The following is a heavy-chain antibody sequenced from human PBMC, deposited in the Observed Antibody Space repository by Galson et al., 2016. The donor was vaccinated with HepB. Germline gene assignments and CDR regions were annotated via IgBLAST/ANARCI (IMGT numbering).Heavy chain of an antibody. CDR3: ARDRRGSGWYNDY. CDR2: IKEDGSER. Sequence: SLRLSCAVSGFTFSKYWMSRVRQAPGKGLEWVANIKEDGSERYFVDSVKGRFTVSRDNAKNSLYLQMNSLRVDDTAVYYCARDRRGSGWYNDYWGQGTLVTVSS. D-gene: IGHD6-19*01. CDR1: GFTFSKYW. J-gene: IGHJ4*02. V-gene: IGHV3-7*01.